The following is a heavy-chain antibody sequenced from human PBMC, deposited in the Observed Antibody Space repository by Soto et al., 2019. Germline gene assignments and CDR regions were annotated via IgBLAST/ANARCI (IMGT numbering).Heavy chain of an antibody. V-gene: IGHV4-31*03. CDR3: ARETLDSSGKFMRPPDAFDV. CDR1: GGSISDEYF. J-gene: IGHJ3*01. D-gene: IGHD6-25*01. Sequence: VQLQESGPGLVKPSQTLSLTCTVSGGSISDEYFWSWIRQLPGKGLEWIGYIYHSGYTYFNPSLKSRVAISIDTAKNQFSMKLSSVTAADTAVYYCARETLDSSGKFMRPPDAFDVWGQGTGVTVSS. CDR2: IYHSGYT.